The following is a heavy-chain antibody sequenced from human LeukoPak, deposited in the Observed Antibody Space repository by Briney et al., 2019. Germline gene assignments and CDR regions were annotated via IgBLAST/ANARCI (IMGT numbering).Heavy chain of an antibody. CDR2: ISYDGSNK. CDR1: GFTFSSYG. Sequence: PGRSLRLSCAASGFTFSSYGMHWVRQAPVKGLEWVAVISYDGSNKYYADSVKGRFTISRDNSKNTLYLQMNSLRAEDTAVYYCAKGSEAEAYTFDYWGQGTLVTVSS. D-gene: IGHD2-21*01. CDR3: AKGSEAEAYTFDY. V-gene: IGHV3-30*18. J-gene: IGHJ4*02.